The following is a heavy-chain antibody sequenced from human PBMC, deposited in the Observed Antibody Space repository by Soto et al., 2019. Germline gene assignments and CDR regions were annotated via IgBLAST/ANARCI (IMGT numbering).Heavy chain of an antibody. J-gene: IGHJ6*02. CDR2: VSAGGDMT. CDR3: ARGDRGGSGSPASYYYSGLDV. V-gene: IGHV3-23*01. Sequence: DVQLLESGGDLVQPGGSLRLSCAASGDTFSSYAMSWVRQAPGKGLEWVSSVSAGGDMTYYSDSVKGRFTISRDNSNNALFLQMNSLRAEGTALYYCARGDRGGSGSPASYYYSGLDVWGQGTTVTVSS. CDR1: GDTFSSYA. D-gene: IGHD3-10*01.